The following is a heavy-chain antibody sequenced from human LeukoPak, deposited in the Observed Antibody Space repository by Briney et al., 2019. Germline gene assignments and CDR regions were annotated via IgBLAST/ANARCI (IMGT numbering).Heavy chain of an antibody. J-gene: IGHJ4*02. CDR3: AKDAGPNYDFWSGYSDY. V-gene: IGHV3-7*03. CDR1: GFTFSSYW. D-gene: IGHD3-3*01. CDR2: IKQDGSEK. Sequence: GGSPRLSCAASGFTFSSYWMSWVRQAPGKGLEWVANIKQDGSEKYYVDSVKGRFTISRDNARNSQYLQMNSLRAEDTAVYYCAKDAGPNYDFWSGYSDYWGQGTLVTVSS.